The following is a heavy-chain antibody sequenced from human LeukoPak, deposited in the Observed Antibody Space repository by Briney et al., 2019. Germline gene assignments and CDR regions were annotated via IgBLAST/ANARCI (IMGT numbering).Heavy chain of an antibody. CDR1: GGSISSSAYY. J-gene: IGHJ4*02. V-gene: IGHV4-31*03. CDR2: IYYSGVT. CDR3: ARDGDCSSDSCYFDY. D-gene: IGHD2-2*01. Sequence: SQTLSLTCTVSGGSISSSAYYWSWIRQHPGKGLEWIGYIYYSGVTYYNPSLKSRVTISVDTSKNQFSLNLSSVTAADTAVYYCARDGDCSSDSCYFDYWGQGILVTVSS.